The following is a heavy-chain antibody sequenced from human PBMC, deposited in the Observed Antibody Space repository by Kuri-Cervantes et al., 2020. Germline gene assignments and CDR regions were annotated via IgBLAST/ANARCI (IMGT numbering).Heavy chain of an antibody. Sequence: GGSLRLSCAAPGFTFSNAWMSWVRQAPGKGLEWVGRIKSKANGGTTDYAAPVKGRFTISRDDSTNTLYLQMTSLISEDTAVYYCTTGLGGGWGQGTLVTVSS. CDR1: GFTFSNAW. V-gene: IGHV3-15*01. CDR3: TTGLGGG. J-gene: IGHJ4*02. CDR2: IKSKANGGTT. D-gene: IGHD2-15*01.